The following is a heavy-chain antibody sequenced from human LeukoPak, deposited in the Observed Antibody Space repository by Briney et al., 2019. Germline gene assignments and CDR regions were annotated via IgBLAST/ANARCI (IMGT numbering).Heavy chain of an antibody. Sequence: SETLSLTCAVYGGSFSGYYWSWIRQPPGKGLEWIGEINHSGSTNYNPSLKSRVTISVDTSKNQFSLRLSSVTAADTAVYYCARDRDGYNYWGQGTLVTVSS. CDR3: ARDRDGYNY. D-gene: IGHD5-24*01. V-gene: IGHV4-34*01. J-gene: IGHJ4*02. CDR1: GGSFSGYY. CDR2: INHSGST.